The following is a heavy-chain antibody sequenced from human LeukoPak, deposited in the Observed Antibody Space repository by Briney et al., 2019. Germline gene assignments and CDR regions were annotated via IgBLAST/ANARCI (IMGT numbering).Heavy chain of an antibody. D-gene: IGHD2-2*02. CDR1: GGSFSGYY. J-gene: IGHJ6*02. Sequence: SETLSLTCAVYGGSFSGYYWSWIRQPPGKGLEWIGEINHSGSTNYNPSLKSRVTISVDTSKNQFSLKLSSVTAADTAVYYCARGISYCSSTSCYKSALRGSYYYYYYGMDVWGQGTTVTVSS. CDR2: INHSGST. CDR3: ARGISYCSSTSCYKSALRGSYYYYYYGMDV. V-gene: IGHV4-34*01.